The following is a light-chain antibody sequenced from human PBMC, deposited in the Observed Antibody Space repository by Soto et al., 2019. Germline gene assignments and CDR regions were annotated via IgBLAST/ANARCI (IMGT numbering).Light chain of an antibody. CDR1: SSDVGSYNL. CDR2: EVS. V-gene: IGLV2-23*02. J-gene: IGLJ1*01. Sequence: QSVLTQPASVSGSPGQSITISCTGTSSDVGSYNLVSWYQQHPGKAPKLMIYEVSKRPSGVSNRFSGSKSGNTASLIIFGLQAEDEADYYCCSYAGSSTYVFGTGTKVTVL. CDR3: CSYAGSSTYV.